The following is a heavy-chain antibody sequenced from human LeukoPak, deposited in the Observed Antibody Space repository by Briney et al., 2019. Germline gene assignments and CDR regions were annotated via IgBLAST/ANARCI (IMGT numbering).Heavy chain of an antibody. V-gene: IGHV3-48*04. Sequence: GGSLRLSCAASGFTFKNYSMNWVRQTPGKGLEWLSYISRSGGTIYYADSVKGRFTISRDNAKNSLYLQMNSLRAEDTAVYYCAKDLGYSSGWYKTHWGQGTLVTVSS. J-gene: IGHJ4*02. CDR1: GFTFKNYS. CDR2: ISRSGGTI. D-gene: IGHD6-19*01. CDR3: AKDLGYSSGWYKTH.